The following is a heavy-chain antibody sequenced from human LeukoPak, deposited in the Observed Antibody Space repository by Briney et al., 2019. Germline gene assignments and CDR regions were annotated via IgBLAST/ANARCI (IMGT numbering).Heavy chain of an antibody. J-gene: IGHJ3*02. D-gene: IGHD2-21*02. V-gene: IGHV4-4*08. CDR1: GGSISSYY. CDR3: ARHGGDDGDGAFDI. Sequence: PSETLSLTCTVSGGSISSYYWSWIRQPPGKGLEWIGYVYSTGGTSGSTDYNPSLKSRVTISVDTSKNQFSLKLSSLTAADTAVYYCARHGGDDGDGAFDIWGQGTMVTVSS. CDR2: VYSTGGTSGST.